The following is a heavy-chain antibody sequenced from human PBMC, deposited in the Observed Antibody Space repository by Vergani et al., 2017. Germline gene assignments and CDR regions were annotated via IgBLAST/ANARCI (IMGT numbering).Heavy chain of an antibody. V-gene: IGHV4-34*01. CDR3: SRVNTETNGHLCYYYYMDV. J-gene: IGHJ6*03. CDR2: IDHTGRP. Sequence: QVQLQQWGGGLLKPSETLSLTFFVNGGSFTSYHCTWLRPSPGEGLEWVGDIDHTGRPGYNPCLKSRLTLSVDKSRNQFSLTLTFVTHTDTSIYFCSRVNTETNGHLCYYYYMDVWGQGTVVTVS. D-gene: IGHD4-11*01. CDR1: GGSFTSYH.